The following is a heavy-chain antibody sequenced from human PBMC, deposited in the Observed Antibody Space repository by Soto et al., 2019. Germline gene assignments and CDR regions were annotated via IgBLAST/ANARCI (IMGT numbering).Heavy chain of an antibody. V-gene: IGHV3-30*18. CDR1: GFRFGAYA. CDR2: ISEDGSRK. D-gene: IGHD1-26*01. Sequence: QVQLVESGGGVVQPGKSVRLSCAASGFRFGAYAMHWVRQAPGKGLEWVAVISEDGSRKYYRDSVKGRFTISRDNSKNPLFLKVDRLIHEDTAVYSCAKVREDLVLLVDLDSWGQGTRVTVSS. J-gene: IGHJ4*02. CDR3: AKVREDLVLLVDLDS.